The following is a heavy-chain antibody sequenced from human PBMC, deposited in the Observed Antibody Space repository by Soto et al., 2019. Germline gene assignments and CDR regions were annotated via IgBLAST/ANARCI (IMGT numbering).Heavy chain of an antibody. D-gene: IGHD2-21*01. J-gene: IGHJ6*02. CDR3: TRILWSSRRDALDI. CDR1: GFTFRNYA. V-gene: IGHV3-23*01. CDR2: IGTSGTPT. Sequence: DVQLLESGGDLVQPGGPLRLSCIASGFTFRNYAMAWVRQAPGEDLEWVSAIGTSGTPTLYADSVKSRFSISRDDSRNTVSLQMNSPGVEDTATYYCTRILWSSRRDALDIWGQGTTVTVSS.